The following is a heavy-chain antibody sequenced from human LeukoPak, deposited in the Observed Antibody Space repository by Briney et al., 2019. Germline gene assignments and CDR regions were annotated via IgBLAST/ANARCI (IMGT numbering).Heavy chain of an antibody. J-gene: IGHJ5*02. D-gene: IGHD2-2*01. CDR2: IYTSGST. V-gene: IGHV4-61*02. Sequence: SETLSLTCTVSGGSISSGSYYWSWIRQPAGKGLEWIGRIYTSGSTNYNPSLKSRVTISVDTSKNQFSLKLSSVTAADTAVYYCARVVVPAAPADWFDPWDQGTLDTVSS. CDR1: GGSISSGSYY. CDR3: ARVVVPAAPADWFDP.